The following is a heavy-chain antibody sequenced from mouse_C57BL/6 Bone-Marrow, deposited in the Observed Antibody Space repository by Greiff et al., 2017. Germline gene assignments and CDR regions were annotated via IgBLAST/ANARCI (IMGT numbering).Heavy chain of an antibody. CDR1: GFTFSDYY. D-gene: IGHD4-1*02. V-gene: IGHV5-16*01. CDR3: ARDLQLGRGYYAMDY. CDR2: INYDGSST. J-gene: IGHJ4*01. Sequence: EVHLVESEGGLVQPGSSMKLSCTASGFTFSDYYMAWVRQVPEKGLEWVANINYDGSSTYYLDSLKSRFIISRDNAKNILYLQMSSLKSEDTATYYCARDLQLGRGYYAMDYWGQGTSVTVSS.